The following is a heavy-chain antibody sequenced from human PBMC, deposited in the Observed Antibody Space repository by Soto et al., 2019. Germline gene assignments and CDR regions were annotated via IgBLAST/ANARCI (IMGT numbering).Heavy chain of an antibody. J-gene: IGHJ4*02. Sequence: GGSLRLSCAASGFTFSSYGMHWVRQAPGKGLEWASSISAGGSSIFYADAVKGRFTISRDNSKNTLYLQMSSLTAEDTAVYYCAKGTSKLDYWGQGTLVTVSS. D-gene: IGHD2-2*01. CDR1: GFTFSSYG. CDR2: ISAGGSSI. V-gene: IGHV3-23*01. CDR3: AKGTSKLDY.